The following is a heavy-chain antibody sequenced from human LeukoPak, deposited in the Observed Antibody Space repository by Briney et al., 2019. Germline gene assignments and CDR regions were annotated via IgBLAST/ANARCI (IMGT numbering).Heavy chain of an antibody. CDR3: ARSPRITIFGVVMDYYYYMDV. CDR2: IYYTGTT. CDR1: GASISGFY. V-gene: IGHV4-59*01. Sequence: SETLSLSCTVSGASISGFYWSWIRQPPGKGLEWLGYIYYTGTTNYNPSLKSRVTISVDRSKNQFSLRLTSVTAADTAVYYCARSPRITIFGVVMDYYYYMDVWGKGTTVTVSS. J-gene: IGHJ6*03. D-gene: IGHD3-3*01.